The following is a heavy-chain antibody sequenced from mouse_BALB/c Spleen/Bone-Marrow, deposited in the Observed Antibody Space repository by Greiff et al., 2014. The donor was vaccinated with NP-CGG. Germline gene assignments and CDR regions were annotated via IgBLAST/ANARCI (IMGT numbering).Heavy chain of an antibody. CDR2: INPYNDDT. Sequence: VHVKQSGPELVKPGASVKMSYKASGYTFTSYVVHWVKQKPGQGLEWIGNINPYNDDTMYNEKFKGKATLTSDKSSSTAYMELSSLTSEDSAVYYCARSLYGYDWYFDVWGAGTTVTVSS. CDR1: GYTFTSYV. D-gene: IGHD2-2*01. CDR3: ARSLYGYDWYFDV. J-gene: IGHJ1*01. V-gene: IGHV1-14*01.